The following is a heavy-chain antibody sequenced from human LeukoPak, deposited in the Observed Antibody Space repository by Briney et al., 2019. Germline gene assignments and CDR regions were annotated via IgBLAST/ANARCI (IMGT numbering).Heavy chain of an antibody. V-gene: IGHV3-23*01. J-gene: IGHJ4*02. CDR1: GFTFSTFA. CDR3: AKDRGY. CDR2: ISGSGGNT. Sequence: PGGSLRLSCAASGFTFSTFAMTWVRQAPGKGLQWVSAISGSGGNTYYADSVKGRFAISRDNSKNTLYLQMNSLRAEDTAIYYCAKDRGYWGQGTLVTVSS.